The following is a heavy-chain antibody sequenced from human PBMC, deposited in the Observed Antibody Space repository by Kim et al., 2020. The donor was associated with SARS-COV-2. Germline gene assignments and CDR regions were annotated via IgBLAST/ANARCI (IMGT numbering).Heavy chain of an antibody. CDR2: ITYDGSEK. V-gene: IGHV3-33*05. CDR3: ANNDYANYRSGAMNV. D-gene: IGHD4-17*01. J-gene: IGHJ6*02. Sequence: GGSLRLSCEGSGFIFSNYGMHWVRQAPGKGLEWVAVITYDGSEKYFADSVKGRFIISRDNSKNSVYLEMNSLRAEDTAVYYCANNDYANYRSGAMNVWGHGTTVSVSS. CDR1: GFIFSNYG.